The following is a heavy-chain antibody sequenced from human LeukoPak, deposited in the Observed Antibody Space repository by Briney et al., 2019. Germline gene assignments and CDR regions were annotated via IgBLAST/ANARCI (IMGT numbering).Heavy chain of an antibody. J-gene: IGHJ6*02. Sequence: ASVKVSCKASGGTFSSYAISWVRQAPGQRLEWMGWVNTNTGNPTYAQGFTGRFVFSLDTSVSTAYLQISSLKADDTAVYYCATTPYGSSGYPLYYYGLDVWGQGTTVTVSS. CDR1: GGTFSSYA. V-gene: IGHV7-4-1*02. D-gene: IGHD3-22*01. CDR3: ATTPYGSSGYPLYYYGLDV. CDR2: VNTNTGNP.